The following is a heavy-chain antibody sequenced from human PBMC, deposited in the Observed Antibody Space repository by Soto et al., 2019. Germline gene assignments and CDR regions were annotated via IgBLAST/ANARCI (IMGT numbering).Heavy chain of an antibody. D-gene: IGHD3-10*01. V-gene: IGHV3-30*18. J-gene: IGHJ4*02. CDR2: ISNDGNNK. CDR1: GFTFSAYG. CDR3: AKDSGRGSADYYFDY. Sequence: LRLSCAASGFTFSAYGMHWVRQAPGKGLERVAVISNDGNNKYHADSVKGRFTISRDNSKNTLYLQMNNLRAEDTAVYYCAKDSGRGSADYYFDYWGQGTPVTVSS.